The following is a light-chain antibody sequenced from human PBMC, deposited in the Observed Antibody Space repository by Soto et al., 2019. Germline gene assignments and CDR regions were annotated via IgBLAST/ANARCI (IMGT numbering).Light chain of an antibody. V-gene: IGLV1-40*01. CDR3: QSYDSSLSGVV. Sequence: QPVLTQPPSVSGAPGQRVTISCTGSSSSIGAGYDVHWYQQLPGTAPKLLIYGNNNRPSGVPDRFSGSKSGTSASLAITGLQADDEADYYCQSYDSSLSGVVFGGGTKLTVL. CDR2: GNN. CDR1: SSSIGAGYD. J-gene: IGLJ2*01.